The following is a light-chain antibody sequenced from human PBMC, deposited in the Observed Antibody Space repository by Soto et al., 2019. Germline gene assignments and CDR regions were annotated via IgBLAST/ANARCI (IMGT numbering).Light chain of an antibody. CDR1: QSLQSF. J-gene: IGKJ5*01. V-gene: IGKV3-11*01. CDR2: DAS. CDR3: QQRTRWPMT. Sequence: EIVLSQSPATLSLSPGERVTLSCRASQSLQSFLKWYQQEPGQALRPLIYDASKRATGVPDIISGSGSGTDYTLTITSLEPEDFAVHYCQQRTRWPMTFGQGTRLEIK.